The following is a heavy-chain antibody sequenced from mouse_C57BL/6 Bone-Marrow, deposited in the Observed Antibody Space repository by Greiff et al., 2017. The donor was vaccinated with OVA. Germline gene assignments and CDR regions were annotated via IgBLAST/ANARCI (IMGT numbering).Heavy chain of an antibody. CDR2: ISSGGDYI. D-gene: IGHD1-1*01. Sequence: VQLKESGEGLVKPGGSLKLSCAASGFTFSSYAMSWVRQTPEKRLEWVAYISSGGDYIYYADTVKGRFTISRDNARNTLYLQMSSLKSEDTAMYYCTREDYYGSYWYFDVWGTGTTVTVSS. V-gene: IGHV5-9-1*02. J-gene: IGHJ1*03. CDR1: GFTFSSYA. CDR3: TREDYYGSYWYFDV.